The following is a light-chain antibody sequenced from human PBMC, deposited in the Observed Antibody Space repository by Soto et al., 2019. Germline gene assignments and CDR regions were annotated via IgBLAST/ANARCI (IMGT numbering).Light chain of an antibody. CDR1: SSDVGGYNY. CDR3: SSYTSSATEV. V-gene: IGLV2-14*01. CDR2: DVS. Sequence: QSVLTQPASVSGSPGQSITISCTGTSSDVGGYNYVSWYQQHPGKAPKLLIFDVSDRPSGVSSRFSGSKSGNTASLTVSGLKAEDEADYYCSSYTSSATEVFGTGTKVTVL. J-gene: IGLJ1*01.